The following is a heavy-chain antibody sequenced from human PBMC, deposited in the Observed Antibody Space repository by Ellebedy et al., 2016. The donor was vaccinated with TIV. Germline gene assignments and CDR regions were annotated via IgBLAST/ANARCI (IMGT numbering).Heavy chain of an antibody. Sequence: ASVKVSXXASGYTFTGYYMHWVRQAPGQGLEWMGWINPNSGGTNYAQKFQGRVTMTRDTSITTAYMELSRLRSDDTAVYYCARVRSAYYFDFWGQGTLVTVSS. CDR2: INPNSGGT. CDR1: GYTFTGYY. V-gene: IGHV1-2*02. D-gene: IGHD3-10*01. J-gene: IGHJ4*02. CDR3: ARVRSAYYFDF.